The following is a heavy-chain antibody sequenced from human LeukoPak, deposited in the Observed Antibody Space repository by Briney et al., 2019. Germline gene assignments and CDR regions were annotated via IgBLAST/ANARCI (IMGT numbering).Heavy chain of an antibody. J-gene: IGHJ6*03. CDR1: GYTFTSYA. D-gene: IGHD3-3*01. Sequence: ASVKLSCKASGYTFTSYAMNWVRQAPGQGLGWMGWINTNTGNPTYAQGFTGRLVFSLDTSVSTAYLQISSLKAEDTAVYYCARAYYDFWSGYPTSYYYYYMDVWGKGTTVTVSS. V-gene: IGHV7-4-1*02. CDR3: ARAYYDFWSGYPTSYYYYYMDV. CDR2: INTNTGNP.